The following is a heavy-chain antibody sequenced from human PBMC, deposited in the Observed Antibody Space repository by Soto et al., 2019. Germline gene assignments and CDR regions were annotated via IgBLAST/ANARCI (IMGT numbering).Heavy chain of an antibody. J-gene: IGHJ3*02. Sequence: SETLSLTCTVSGGSISSYDWSWIRQPPGKGLEWIGYIYYSGSTNYNPSLKSRVTISIDTSKNQFSLKLSSVTAADTAVYYCARVPCSTTSCYHSAFDIWGQGTMVTVSS. CDR1: GGSISSYD. D-gene: IGHD2-2*01. CDR3: ARVPCSTTSCYHSAFDI. CDR2: IYYSGST. V-gene: IGHV4-59*01.